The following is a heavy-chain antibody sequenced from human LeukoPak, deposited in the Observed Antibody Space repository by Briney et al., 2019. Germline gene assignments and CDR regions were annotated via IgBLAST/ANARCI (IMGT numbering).Heavy chain of an antibody. Sequence: GGSLRLSCAASGFTFSSYAMSWVRQAPGKGLEWVSAISGSGGSTYYADSVKGRFTISRDNAKNSLFLQMNSLRAEDTAVYYSARAGQVPAYGMDVWGQGTTVTVSS. CDR2: ISGSGGST. CDR3: ARAGQVPAYGMDV. J-gene: IGHJ6*02. CDR1: GFTFSSYA. V-gene: IGHV3-23*01. D-gene: IGHD2-2*01.